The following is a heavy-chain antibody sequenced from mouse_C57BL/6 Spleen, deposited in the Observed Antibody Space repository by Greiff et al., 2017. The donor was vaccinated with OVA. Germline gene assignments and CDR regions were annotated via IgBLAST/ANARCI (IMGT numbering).Heavy chain of an antibody. CDR1: GYTFTSYW. CDR2: IDPSDSYT. D-gene: IGHD1-1*01. V-gene: IGHV1-69*01. CDR3: ARWDYGSSYGFDY. Sequence: VQLQQPGAELVMPGASVKLSCKASGYTFTSYWMHWVKQRPGQGLEWIGEIDPSDSYTNYNQKFKGKSTLTVDKSSSTAYMQLSSLTSEDSAVYYCARWDYGSSYGFDYWGQGTTLTVSS. J-gene: IGHJ2*01.